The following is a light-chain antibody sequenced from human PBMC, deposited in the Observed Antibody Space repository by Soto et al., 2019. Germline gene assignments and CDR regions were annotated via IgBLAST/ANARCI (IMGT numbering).Light chain of an antibody. J-gene: IGKJ5*01. CDR1: QSISNL. CDR2: KAS. CDR3: QQYTSYPLT. V-gene: IGKV1-5*03. Sequence: DIQMTQSPSTLSASVGDRVTITCRASQSISNLLAWYQQKPGRAPTLLIYKASTLESGVPSRFSGSGSGTEFSLTISSLQPDDFATYYCQQYTSYPLTFGQGTRLDIK.